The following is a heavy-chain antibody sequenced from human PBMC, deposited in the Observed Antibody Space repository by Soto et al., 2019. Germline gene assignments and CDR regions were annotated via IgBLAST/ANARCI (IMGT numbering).Heavy chain of an antibody. J-gene: IGHJ6*02. CDR1: GGSFSGYY. CDR2: INQSGST. Sequence: SETLSLTCAVYGGSFSGYYWSWIRQPPGKGLEWIGEINQSGSTNYNPSLKSRFTISVDTSKNQFSLRLSSVTAADTAVYYCARGHVMPVDPIMCSGGSCYSSLDVWGHGTTVTVSS. V-gene: IGHV4-34*01. D-gene: IGHD2-15*01. CDR3: ARGHVMPVDPIMCSGGSCYSSLDV.